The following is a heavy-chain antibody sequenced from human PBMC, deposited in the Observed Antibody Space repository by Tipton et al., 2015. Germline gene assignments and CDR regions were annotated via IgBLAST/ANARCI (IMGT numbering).Heavy chain of an antibody. J-gene: IGHJ3*02. CDR1: GGSISGYY. Sequence: TLSLTCTVSGGSISGYYWSWIRQPPGQGLEWIGDIYYTGDTKYNPSLKSRVTISVDTSKNQFSLNLSSVTAADTAVYYCARHDFWSGYYEDAFDIWGQGTMVTVSS. CDR2: IYYTGDT. D-gene: IGHD3-3*01. V-gene: IGHV4-59*08. CDR3: ARHDFWSGYYEDAFDI.